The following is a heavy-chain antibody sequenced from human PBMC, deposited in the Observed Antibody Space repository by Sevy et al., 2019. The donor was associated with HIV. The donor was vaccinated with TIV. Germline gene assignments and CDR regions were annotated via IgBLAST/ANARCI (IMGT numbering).Heavy chain of an antibody. J-gene: IGHJ4*02. CDR1: GFTFSSYS. Sequence: LTCAASGFTFSSYSMSWVRQAPGKGLEWVSYISSSSGTIYYADSVKGRFTISRDNAKNSLYLQMNSLRAEDTAVYYCARDWQQDYYDSSGYYDYWGQGTLVTVSS. D-gene: IGHD3-22*01. CDR2: ISSSSGTI. V-gene: IGHV3-48*01. CDR3: ARDWQQDYYDSSGYYDY.